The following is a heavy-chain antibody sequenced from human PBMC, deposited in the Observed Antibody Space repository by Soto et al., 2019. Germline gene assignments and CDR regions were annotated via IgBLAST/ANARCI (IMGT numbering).Heavy chain of an antibody. CDR3: ARDGRGFYNLGY. V-gene: IGHV4-4*02. D-gene: IGHD1-1*01. CDR1: GGSIISDNW. J-gene: IGHJ4*02. Sequence: SETLSLTCAVSGGSIISDNWWSWVRQPPGKGLEWIGEIHHTGNTNYNPSLKSRVTISVDKSNNQFSLNVNSVTAADTAVYYCARDGRGFYNLGYWGQGTLVTVSS. CDR2: IHHTGNT.